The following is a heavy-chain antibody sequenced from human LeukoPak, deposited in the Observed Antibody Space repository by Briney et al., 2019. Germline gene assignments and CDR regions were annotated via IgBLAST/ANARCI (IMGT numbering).Heavy chain of an antibody. J-gene: IGHJ4*02. CDR2: INPNSGGT. V-gene: IGHV1-2*02. D-gene: IGHD3-10*01. Sequence: GASVKVSCKASGYTFTGYYMHWVRQAPGQGLEWMGWINPNSGGTNYAQKFQGRVTMTRDTSISTAYMELSRLRSDDTAVYYCAIQGHYYGSGSYIDYWGQGTLVTVSS. CDR3: AIQGHYYGSGSYIDY. CDR1: GYTFTGYY.